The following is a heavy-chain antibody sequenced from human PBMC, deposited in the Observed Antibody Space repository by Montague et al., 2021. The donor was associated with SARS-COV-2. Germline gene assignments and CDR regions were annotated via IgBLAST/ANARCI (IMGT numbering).Heavy chain of an antibody. D-gene: IGHD3-10*01. J-gene: IGHJ4*02. CDR2: SDHSGKT. V-gene: IGHV4-34*01. Sequence: SETLSLTCAVYGTSFANYYWCWIRQAPGKGLEWSGESDHSGKTKYNPSLQSRVIISVDRSKNQFSLKLTSVIAADTAVYYCAKVGGFDASASDWGQGTLVTVSS. CDR3: AKVGGFDASASD. CDR1: GTSFANYY.